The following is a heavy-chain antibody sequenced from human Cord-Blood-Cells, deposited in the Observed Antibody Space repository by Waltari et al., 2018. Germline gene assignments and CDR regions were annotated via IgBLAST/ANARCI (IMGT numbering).Heavy chain of an antibody. V-gene: IGHV1-8*01. CDR2: MNPNSGNT. Sequence: QVQLVQSGAEVKKPGASVKVSCKASGYTFTSYDINWVRRATGQGLEWMGWMNPNSGNTGYAQKFQGRVTMTRNTSISTAYMELSSLRSEDTAVYYCAMHERGYSYGYYYYYGMDVWGQGTTVTVSS. CDR1: GYTFTSYD. D-gene: IGHD5-18*01. J-gene: IGHJ6*02. CDR3: AMHERGYSYGYYYYYGMDV.